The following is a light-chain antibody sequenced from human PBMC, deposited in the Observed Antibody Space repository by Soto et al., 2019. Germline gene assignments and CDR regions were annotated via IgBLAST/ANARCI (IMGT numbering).Light chain of an antibody. J-gene: IGKJ4*01. CDR2: AAS. Sequence: DIQMTQSPSSLSTSVGDRVTITCRASQGISTFLNWYQQKPGKAPRPLIYAASRLQSGVPARFSGSGAETDFTLTITSLQPEDFGIYYCQQSYATVRTFGGGTKVDIK. CDR1: QGISTF. V-gene: IGKV1-39*01. CDR3: QQSYATVRT.